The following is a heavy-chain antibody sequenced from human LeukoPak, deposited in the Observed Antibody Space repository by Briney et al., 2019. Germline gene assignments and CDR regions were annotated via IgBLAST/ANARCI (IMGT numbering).Heavy chain of an antibody. V-gene: IGHV3-30*18. CDR3: AKSCSSTSCHLDY. D-gene: IGHD2-2*01. CDR2: ISYDGSNK. J-gene: IGHJ4*02. CDR1: GFTFSSYG. Sequence: GGSLRLSCAASGFTFSSYGMHWVRQAPGKGLEWVAVISYDGSNKYYADSVKGRFTISRDNSKNTLYLQMNSLRAEDTAVYYCAKSCSSTSCHLDYWGQGTLVTVSS.